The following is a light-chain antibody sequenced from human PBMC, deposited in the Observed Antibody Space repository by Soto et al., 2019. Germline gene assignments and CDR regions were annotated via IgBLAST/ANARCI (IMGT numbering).Light chain of an antibody. Sequence: QSALTQPASVSGSPGQSITISCTGTLSDVGGYNYVSWYQHHPGKAPKLMIYEVSNRPSGISNRFSGSKSGNTASLTISGLQAEDEADYYCNSYTSSSTDVFGTGTKLTVL. J-gene: IGLJ1*01. CDR3: NSYTSSSTDV. V-gene: IGLV2-14*01. CDR1: LSDVGGYNY. CDR2: EVS.